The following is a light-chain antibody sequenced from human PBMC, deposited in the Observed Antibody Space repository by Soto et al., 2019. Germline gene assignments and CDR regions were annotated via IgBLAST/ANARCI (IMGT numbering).Light chain of an antibody. Sequence: DIQMTQSPSSLSASVGDRVIITCRASQSIGNYLNWYRQKPGKAPELLIYAASILKSEVPSRFRGSGSGTDFSLTISSLQPEDFASYYCQQSYNVLSWTCGQGTKVEIK. CDR2: AAS. V-gene: IGKV1-39*01. J-gene: IGKJ1*01. CDR1: QSIGNY. CDR3: QQSYNVLSWT.